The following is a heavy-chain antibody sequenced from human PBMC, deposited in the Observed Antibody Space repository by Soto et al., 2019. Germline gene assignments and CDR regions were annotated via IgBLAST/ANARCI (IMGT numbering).Heavy chain of an antibody. J-gene: IGHJ4*02. V-gene: IGHV3-9*01. CDR3: AKDDGPGGYCSGGSCYSFYY. D-gene: IGHD2-15*01. Sequence: GGSLRLSCAASGFTFDDYAMHWVRQAPGKGLEWVSGISWNSGSIGYADSVKGRFTISRDNAKNSLYLQMNSLRAEDTALYYCAKDDGPGGYCSGGSCYSFYYWGQGTLVTVSS. CDR2: ISWNSGSI. CDR1: GFTFDDYA.